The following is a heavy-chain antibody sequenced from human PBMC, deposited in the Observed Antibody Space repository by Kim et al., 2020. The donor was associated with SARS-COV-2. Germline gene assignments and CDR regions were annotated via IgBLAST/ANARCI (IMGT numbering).Heavy chain of an antibody. Sequence: GGSLRLSCAASGFTVSSNYMSWVRQAPGKGLEWGSVIYSGGSTYYADSVKGRFTISRDNSKNTLYLQMNSLRAEDTAVYYCARDTGDYYDSSGYYHHAFDIWGQGTMVTVSS. D-gene: IGHD3-22*01. J-gene: IGHJ3*02. CDR1: GFTVSSNY. V-gene: IGHV3-53*01. CDR2: IYSGGST. CDR3: ARDTGDYYDSSGYYHHAFDI.